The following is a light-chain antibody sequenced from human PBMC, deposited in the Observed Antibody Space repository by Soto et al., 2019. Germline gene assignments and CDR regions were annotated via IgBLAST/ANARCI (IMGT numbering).Light chain of an antibody. V-gene: IGKV1-5*01. Sequence: DIQMTQSPSTLSPSVGDRVTITCRASRSISDWLAWYQQKPGKAPKLLIFDASSLKSGVPSRFSGSGSGTEFTLTISGLQPDDVATYYCLQYSSHSLTFGGGTKVEIK. CDR2: DAS. CDR3: LQYSSHSLT. J-gene: IGKJ4*02. CDR1: RSISDW.